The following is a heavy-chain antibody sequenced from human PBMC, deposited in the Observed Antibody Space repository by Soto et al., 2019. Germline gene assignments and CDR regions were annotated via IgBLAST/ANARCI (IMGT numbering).Heavy chain of an antibody. CDR3: VKDGSSGWPYFDDMDV. J-gene: IGHJ6*02. Sequence: GGSLRLSCAASGFTFSSYGMHWVRQAPGRGLEWVAVILYDGSKKYYADSVKGRFTISRDNSKNTLYLQMSSLRAEDTALYYCVKDGSSGWPYFDDMDVWGQGTTVTVSS. CDR1: GFTFSSYG. D-gene: IGHD6-19*01. V-gene: IGHV3-30*18. CDR2: ILYDGSKK.